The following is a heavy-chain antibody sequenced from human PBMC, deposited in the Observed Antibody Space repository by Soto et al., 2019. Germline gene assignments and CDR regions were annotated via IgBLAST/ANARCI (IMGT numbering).Heavy chain of an antibody. Sequence: EVQLVESGGGLVKPGGSLRLSCAASGFTFSSYSMNWVRQAPGKGLEWVSSISSSSSYIYYADSVKGRFTISRDNAKNSLYLQMNSLRAEDTAVYYSARDPRYCSSTSCYIFDRWFDPWGQGTLVTVSS. CDR3: ARDPRYCSSTSCYIFDRWFDP. CDR2: ISSSSSYI. V-gene: IGHV3-21*01. D-gene: IGHD2-2*02. CDR1: GFTFSSYS. J-gene: IGHJ5*02.